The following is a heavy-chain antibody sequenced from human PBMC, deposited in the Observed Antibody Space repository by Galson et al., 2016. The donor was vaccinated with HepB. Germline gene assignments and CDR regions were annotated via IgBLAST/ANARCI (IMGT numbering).Heavy chain of an antibody. J-gene: IGHJ4*02. D-gene: IGHD2-21*02. CDR2: ISYDGDYK. CDR1: GFTFSNYV. CDR3: ARDSSVVVTAILFGDY. Sequence: SLRLSCAASGFTFSNYVMFWVRQAPDKGLEWVAIISYDGDYKYYADSVKGRFTISRDNSKNTLYLEMNSLRAEDTAVYYCARDSSVVVTAILFGDYWGQGTLVTVSS. V-gene: IGHV3-30*04.